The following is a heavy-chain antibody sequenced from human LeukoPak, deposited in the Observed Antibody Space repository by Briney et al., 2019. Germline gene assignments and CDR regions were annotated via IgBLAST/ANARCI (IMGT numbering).Heavy chain of an antibody. CDR2: ISGSGDST. CDR1: GFTFSSYA. D-gene: IGHD3-3*01. J-gene: IGHJ4*02. V-gene: IGHV3-23*01. Sequence: PGGSLRLSCAASGFTFSSYAMSWVRQAPGKGLEWVSAISGSGDSTYYADSVKGRFTISRDNSKNTLYLQMNSLRAEDTAVYYCAKDVPDDYDFWSGPDYWGQGTLVTVSS. CDR3: AKDVPDDYDFWSGPDY.